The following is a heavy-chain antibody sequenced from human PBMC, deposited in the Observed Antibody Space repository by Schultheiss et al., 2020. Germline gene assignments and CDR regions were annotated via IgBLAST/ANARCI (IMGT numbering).Heavy chain of an antibody. Sequence: SQTLSLTCDIYGGSLSHYYWSWFRQPPGKGLEWIGEINHSGHTNYHWSLESRVTLYVDTSKNQFSLRLSSVTAADTAVYYCAREDLSIAVADKGINWFDPWGQGTLVTVSS. CDR1: GGSLSHYY. J-gene: IGHJ5*02. V-gene: IGHV4-34*01. D-gene: IGHD6-19*01. CDR2: INHSGHT. CDR3: AREDLSIAVADKGINWFDP.